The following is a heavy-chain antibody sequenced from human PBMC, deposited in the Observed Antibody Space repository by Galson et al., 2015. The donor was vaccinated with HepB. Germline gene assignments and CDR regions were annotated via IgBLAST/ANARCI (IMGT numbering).Heavy chain of an antibody. J-gene: IGHJ3*02. Sequence: SVKVSCKASGYTFTHYYIHWVRQAPGQGLEWLGWVNPNGGGTDYAQKFQGRVTLTGDTSISTAYMELSDMKSDDTAVYYCAGSSLYQWNGYDAFDIWGQGTLVTVSS. CDR3: AGSSLYQWNGYDAFDI. CDR2: VNPNGGGT. CDR1: GYTFTHYY. V-gene: IGHV1-2*02. D-gene: IGHD1-20*01.